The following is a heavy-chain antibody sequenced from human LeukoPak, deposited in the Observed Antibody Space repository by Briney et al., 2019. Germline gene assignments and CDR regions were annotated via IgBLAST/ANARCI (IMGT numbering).Heavy chain of an antibody. J-gene: IGHJ4*02. CDR2: IYTSGST. CDR1: GGSISSYY. CDR3: ASLGSSATNFDY. V-gene: IGHV4-4*07. Sequence: SETLSLTCTVSGGSISSYYWSWIRQPAGKGLEWIGRIYTSGSTNYNPSLKSRVTMSVDTSKNQFSLKLSSVTAADTAVYYCASLGSSATNFDYWGQGTLVTVFS. D-gene: IGHD6-25*01.